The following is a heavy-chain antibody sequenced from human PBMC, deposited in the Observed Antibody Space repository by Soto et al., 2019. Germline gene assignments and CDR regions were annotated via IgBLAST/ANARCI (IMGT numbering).Heavy chain of an antibody. D-gene: IGHD6-19*01. CDR1: GFTFSSFG. J-gene: IGHJ4*02. CDR2: ISYDGSKK. V-gene: IGHV3-30*18. Sequence: QVQLVESGGGVVQPGRSLKLSCAASGFTFSSFGMHWVRQVPGKGLEWVALISYDGSKKYYEDSVKGRFTISRDKSKNTLYPQMSSLRVEATAVYYCAKDRGWSSADLDYWGQGTLVTVSS. CDR3: AKDRGWSSADLDY.